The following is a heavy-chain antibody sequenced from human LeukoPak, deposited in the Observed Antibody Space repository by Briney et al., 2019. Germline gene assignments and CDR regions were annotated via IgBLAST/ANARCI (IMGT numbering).Heavy chain of an antibody. V-gene: IGHV4-30-4*01. J-gene: IGHJ5*02. Sequence: KPSETLSLTCTVSGGSISSGDYYWSWIRQPPGKGLEWIGYIYYSGSTYYNPSLKSRVTISVDTSKNQFSLKLSSVTAADTAVYYCATWNGDYGRHWFDPWGQGTLVTVSS. CDR2: IYYSGST. D-gene: IGHD4-17*01. CDR3: ATWNGDYGRHWFDP. CDR1: GGSISSGDYY.